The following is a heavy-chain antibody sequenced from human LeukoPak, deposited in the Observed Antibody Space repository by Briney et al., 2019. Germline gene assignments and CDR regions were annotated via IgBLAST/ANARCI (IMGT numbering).Heavy chain of an antibody. CDR2: IYYSGST. Sequence: SETLSLTCTVSGGSISSSSYYWGWIRQPPGKGLEWIGSIYYSGSTYYNPSLKSRVTISVDTSKNQFSLKLSSVTAADTAVYYCARIRVGITGYWGQGTLVTVSS. J-gene: IGHJ4*02. D-gene: IGHD1-26*01. CDR3: ARIRVGITGY. CDR1: GGSISSSSYY. V-gene: IGHV4-39*07.